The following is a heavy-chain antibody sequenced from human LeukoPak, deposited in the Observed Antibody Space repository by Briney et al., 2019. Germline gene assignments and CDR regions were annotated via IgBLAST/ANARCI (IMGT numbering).Heavy chain of an antibody. D-gene: IGHD3-22*01. V-gene: IGHV3-64D*06. CDR2: ISDYGTST. J-gene: IGHJ4*02. Sequence: GESLRLSCSASGFTFSTHAMHWVRQAPGRGLEYVSAISDYGTSTYYADSVKGRFTISRDNSQNTLYLQMSSLKPEDTAVYYCVSVSSGYYFDYWGQGTLVTVSS. CDR3: VSVSSGYYFDY. CDR1: GFTFSTHA.